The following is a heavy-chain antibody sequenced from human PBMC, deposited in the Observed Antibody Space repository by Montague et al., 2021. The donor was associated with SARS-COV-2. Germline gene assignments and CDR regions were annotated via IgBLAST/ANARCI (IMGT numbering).Heavy chain of an antibody. Sequence: SLRLSCAASTLTFDNYGMSWVRQVPGKGLEWVSGINRKGDSTGYADSARGRFTISRDNAKNSLYLQMNSLRGEDTAFYYCARGFNYGPFDCWGQGTLVTVS. V-gene: IGHV3-20*04. CDR3: ARGFNYGPFDC. D-gene: IGHD3-16*01. CDR2: INRKGDST. CDR1: TLTFDNYG. J-gene: IGHJ4*02.